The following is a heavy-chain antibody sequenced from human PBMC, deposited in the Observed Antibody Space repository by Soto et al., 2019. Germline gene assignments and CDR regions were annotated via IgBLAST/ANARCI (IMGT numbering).Heavy chain of an antibody. CDR2: MSFDETKK. CDR1: GFTFSNYA. V-gene: IGHV3-30-3*01. Sequence: QVRLVESGGGVVQPGRSLRLSCAASGFTFSNYAMHWVRQAPGKGLEWVPVMSFDETKKYHAASVEGRFTISRDNSQNTLDLQMNSMIAEDTALYYCARSHGPYYYDPPGFFFGLDVWGQGTTVVVSS. J-gene: IGHJ6*02. CDR3: ARSHGPYYYDPPGFFFGLDV. D-gene: IGHD3-22*01.